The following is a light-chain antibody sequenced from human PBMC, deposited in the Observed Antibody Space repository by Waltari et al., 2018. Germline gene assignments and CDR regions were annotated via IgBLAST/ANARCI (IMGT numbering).Light chain of an antibody. CDR3: QQYDSYSWS. V-gene: IGKV1-5*03. Sequence: DIQMTQSPSTLSASVGDRVTITCRASQSISSWLAWYQQKPGKAPNLLIYKASSLQSGVPSRFSGIGSGTEFTLTISSLQPDDFATYYCQQYDSYSWSFGQGTKVEIK. J-gene: IGKJ1*01. CDR2: KAS. CDR1: QSISSW.